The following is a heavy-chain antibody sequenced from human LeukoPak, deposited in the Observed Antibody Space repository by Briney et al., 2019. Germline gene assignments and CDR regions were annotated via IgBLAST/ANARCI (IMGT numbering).Heavy chain of an antibody. CDR1: GFTFSSYW. V-gene: IGHV3-23*01. CDR3: AKGGHYDSSGYGNY. J-gene: IGHJ4*02. CDR2: ISGSGGST. Sequence: PGGSLRLSCAASGFTFSSYWMHWVRQAPGKGLEWVSAISGSGGSTYYADSVKGRFTISRDNSKNTLYLQMNSLRAEDTAVYYCAKGGHYDSSGYGNYWGQGTLVTVSS. D-gene: IGHD3-22*01.